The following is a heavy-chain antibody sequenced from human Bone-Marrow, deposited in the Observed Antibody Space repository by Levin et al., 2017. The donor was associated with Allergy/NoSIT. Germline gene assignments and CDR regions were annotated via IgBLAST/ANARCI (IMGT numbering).Heavy chain of an antibody. J-gene: IGHJ4*02. CDR1: GFTFSSYS. V-gene: IGHV3-48*02. CDR2: IDGSGSAI. CDR3: ARKLDY. Sequence: GGSLRLSCAASGFTFSSYSMNWVRQAPGKGLEWVSYIDGSGSAIYYADSVKGRFTVSRDNGKNSLYLQMNSLRDEDTAVYYCARKLDYWGQGTLVTVSS.